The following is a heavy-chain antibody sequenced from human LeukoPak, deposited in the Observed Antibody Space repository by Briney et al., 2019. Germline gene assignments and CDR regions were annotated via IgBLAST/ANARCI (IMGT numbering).Heavy chain of an antibody. Sequence: PSETLSLTCTVSGGSLSSYYWSWIRQPPGKGLEWIGYIYYSGSTNYSPSLKSRVTISVDTSKNQFSLKLSSVTAADTAVYYCARDSLQGYSYGYLDIWGQGTMVTVSS. CDR1: GGSLSSYY. CDR3: ARDSLQGYSYGYLDI. J-gene: IGHJ3*02. D-gene: IGHD5-18*01. V-gene: IGHV4-59*01. CDR2: IYYSGST.